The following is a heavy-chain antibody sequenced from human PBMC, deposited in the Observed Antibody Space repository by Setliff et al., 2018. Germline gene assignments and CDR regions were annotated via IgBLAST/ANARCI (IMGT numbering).Heavy chain of an antibody. D-gene: IGHD3-3*01. CDR1: GFTFSIYS. CDR2: ISATGGAT. V-gene: IGHV3-23*01. CDR3: AKDLASWSPER. J-gene: IGHJ4*02. Sequence: PGGSLRLSCAASGFTFSIYSMSWVRQAPGKGLEWVALISATGGATYYADSVKGRFTIFRDNSKNSLYLQMNDLRAEDTAVYYCAKDLASWSPERWGLGTLVTVSS.